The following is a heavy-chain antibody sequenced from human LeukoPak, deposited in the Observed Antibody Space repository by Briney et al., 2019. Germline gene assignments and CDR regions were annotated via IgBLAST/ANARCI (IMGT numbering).Heavy chain of an antibody. Sequence: PGGSLRLSCAASGFTFSSYGMHWVRQAPGKGLEWVAFIRYDGIKKYYADSVKGRFTISRDNSKNTLYLQMNSLRAEDTAVYYCARTWGYDSSGYYYNYFDYWGQGTLVTVSS. J-gene: IGHJ4*02. CDR3: ARTWGYDSSGYYYNYFDY. CDR1: GFTFSSYG. V-gene: IGHV3-30*02. D-gene: IGHD3-22*01. CDR2: IRYDGIKK.